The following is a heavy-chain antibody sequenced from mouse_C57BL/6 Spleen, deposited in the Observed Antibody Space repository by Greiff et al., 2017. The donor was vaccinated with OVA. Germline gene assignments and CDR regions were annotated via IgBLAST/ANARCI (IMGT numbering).Heavy chain of an antibody. D-gene: IGHD2-5*01. CDR1: GFNIKDDY. Sequence: EVKLQESGAELVRPGASVKLSCTASGFNIKDDYMHWVKQRPEQGLEWIGWIDPENGDTEYASKFQGKATITADTSSNTAYLQLSSLTSEDTAVYYCTRDSNYFDYWGQGTTLTVSS. J-gene: IGHJ2*01. CDR2: IDPENGDT. CDR3: TRDSNYFDY. V-gene: IGHV14-4*01.